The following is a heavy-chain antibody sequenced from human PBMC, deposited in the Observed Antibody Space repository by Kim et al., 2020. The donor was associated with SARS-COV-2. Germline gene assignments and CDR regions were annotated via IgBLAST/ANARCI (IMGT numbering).Heavy chain of an antibody. V-gene: IGHV3-74*01. CDR3: VRSAAAFDY. Sequence: GTVYADDVKGRFNISRDNAKNTLYLQMSSLRADDAAVYFCVRSAAAFDYWGQGTPVTVSS. D-gene: IGHD6-13*01. J-gene: IGHJ4*02. CDR2: GT.